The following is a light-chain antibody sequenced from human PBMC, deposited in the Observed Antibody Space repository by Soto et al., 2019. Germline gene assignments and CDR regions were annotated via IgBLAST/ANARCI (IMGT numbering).Light chain of an antibody. V-gene: IGKV3-11*01. CDR1: KSVSSY. CDR3: QHRRNWPWT. CDR2: DTF. Sequence: EIVLTQSPVTLSLSPGERATLSCRASKSVSSYLAWYQQKPGQAPRLLIYDTFNRATGIPARFSGSGSGTDFTLTISSLEPEDFVVYYCQHRRNWPWTFGQGTRVEIK. J-gene: IGKJ1*01.